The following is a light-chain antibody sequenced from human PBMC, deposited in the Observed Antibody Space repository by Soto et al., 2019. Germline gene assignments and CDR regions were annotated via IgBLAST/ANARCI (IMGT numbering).Light chain of an antibody. V-gene: IGKV1-27*01. CDR2: AAS. J-gene: IGKJ4*01. Sequence: DIQMTQSPSSLTASVGDRVTITCRASQGISNYLAWYQQKPGKVPKLLIYAASTLQSGVPSRFSGSGSGTDFTLTISSLQPEDVATYYCQKYNSAPRLTFGGGTKVEIK. CDR1: QGISNY. CDR3: QKYNSAPRLT.